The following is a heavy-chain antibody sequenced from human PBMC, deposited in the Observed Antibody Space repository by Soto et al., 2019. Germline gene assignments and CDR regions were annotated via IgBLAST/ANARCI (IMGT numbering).Heavy chain of an antibody. V-gene: IGHV3-30-3*01. J-gene: IGHJ4*02. Sequence: PGGSLRLSCAASGFTFSSYAMHWVRQAPGKGLEWVAVISYDGSNKYYADSVKGRFTISRDNSKNTLYLQMNSLRAEDTAVYYWARVAQPFGYDLPHYWGQGTLVTVSS. CDR3: ARVAQPFGYDLPHY. D-gene: IGHD5-12*01. CDR1: GFTFSSYA. CDR2: ISYDGSNK.